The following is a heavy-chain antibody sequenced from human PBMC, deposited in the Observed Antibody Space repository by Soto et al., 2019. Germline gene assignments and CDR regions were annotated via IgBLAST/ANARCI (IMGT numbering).Heavy chain of an antibody. D-gene: IGHD1-1*01. CDR2: IIPIFGTA. J-gene: IGHJ3*02. CDR1: GGTFSSYA. CDR3: AIETTGTPPVAFDI. Sequence: QVQLVQSGAEVKKPGSSVKVSCKASGGTFSSYAISWVRQAPGQGLEWMGGIIPIFGTANYAQKFQGRVTITADESTSTAYIELSSLRSEDTAVYYCAIETTGTPPVAFDIWGQGTMVTVSS. V-gene: IGHV1-69*01.